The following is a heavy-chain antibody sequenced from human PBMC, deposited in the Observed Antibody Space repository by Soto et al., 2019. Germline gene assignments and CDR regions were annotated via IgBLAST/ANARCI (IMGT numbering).Heavy chain of an antibody. D-gene: IGHD3-9*01. Sequence: SETLSLTCTVSGCSVSSTTYYWSWIRQPPGRGLEWIGSIHYSRGTYYNPSLKSRVAISVDTSKNHFSLNLSSVTAADTAVYYCARLDYDILTGYPVPEDYWGQGTLVTVSS. CDR2: IHYSRGT. V-gene: IGHV4-39*01. J-gene: IGHJ4*02. CDR3: ARLDYDILTGYPVPEDY. CDR1: GCSVSSTTYY.